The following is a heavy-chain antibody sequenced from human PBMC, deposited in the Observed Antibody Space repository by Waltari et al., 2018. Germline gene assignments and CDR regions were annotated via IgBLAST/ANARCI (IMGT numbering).Heavy chain of an antibody. J-gene: IGHJ4*02. CDR1: GFTFSSYW. Sequence: EVQLVESGGGLVQPGGSLRLSCAASGFTFSSYWMSWVRQAPGKGLEWVANRKQDGSEKYYVDSVKGRFTISRDNAKNSLYLQMNSLRAEDTAVYYCARLTPYDFWSGRLFDYWGQGTLVTVSS. V-gene: IGHV3-7*01. CDR2: RKQDGSEK. CDR3: ARLTPYDFWSGRLFDY. D-gene: IGHD3-3*01.